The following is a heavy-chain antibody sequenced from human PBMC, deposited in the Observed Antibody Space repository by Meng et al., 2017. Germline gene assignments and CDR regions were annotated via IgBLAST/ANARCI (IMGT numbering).Heavy chain of an antibody. V-gene: IGHV4-4*02. Sequence: VELHELGPVMLKPSGTLSLTCAVSGGSSSSSIWWRWVRQPPGKGLEWIGEIYHSGSTNYNPSLKSRVTISVDKSKNQFSLKLSSVTAADTAVYYCARIGDWGSTRYFDYWGQGTLVTVSS. CDR3: ARIGDWGSTRYFDY. CDR1: GGSSSSSIW. CDR2: IYHSGST. D-gene: IGHD7-27*01. J-gene: IGHJ4*02.